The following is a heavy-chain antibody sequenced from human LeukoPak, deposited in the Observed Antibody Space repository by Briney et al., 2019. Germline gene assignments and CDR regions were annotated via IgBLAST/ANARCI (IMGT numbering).Heavy chain of an antibody. D-gene: IGHD2-15*01. CDR3: ARGGSCSGGNCKYTRKEIDY. J-gene: IGHJ4*02. CDR2: INSDGSST. Sequence: GGSLRLSCAASGFTFSNYWMHWVRQAPGKGLVWVSRINSDGSSTTYADSVKGRFTISRDNAKNTLYLQMNSLRVEDTAIYYCARGGSCSGGNCKYTRKEIDYWGQGTLVTVSS. CDR1: GFTFSNYW. V-gene: IGHV3-74*01.